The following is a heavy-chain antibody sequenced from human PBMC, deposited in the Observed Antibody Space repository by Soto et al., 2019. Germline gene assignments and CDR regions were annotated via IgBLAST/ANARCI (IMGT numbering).Heavy chain of an antibody. CDR3: ARATTGSWFDP. J-gene: IGHJ5*02. D-gene: IGHD4-4*01. V-gene: IGHV4-30-2*01. CDR2: IYHSGST. CDR1: GGSISSGGYS. Sequence: PSETLSLTCAVSGGSISSGGYSWSWIRQPPGKGLEWIGYIYHSGSTYYNPSLKSRVTISVDRSKNQFSLKLSSVTAADTAVYYCARATTGSWFDPWGQGTLVTVSS.